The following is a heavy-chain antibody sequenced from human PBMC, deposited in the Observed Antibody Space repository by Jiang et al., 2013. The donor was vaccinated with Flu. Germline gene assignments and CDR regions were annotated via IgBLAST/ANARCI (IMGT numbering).Heavy chain of an antibody. CDR3: ARDWGYYKTSDH. CDR1: GYNFINYA. D-gene: IGHD2-21*01. J-gene: IGHJ4*02. CDR2: INAGNGNT. Sequence: SGAEVKKPGASVKVSCKASGYNFINYAIHWVRQAPGQRLEWMGWINAGNGNTRYSQKFQGRVTITRDTSANTAYMELRSLISEDTALYYCARDWGYYKTSDHWGQGALVTVSS. V-gene: IGHV1-3*01.